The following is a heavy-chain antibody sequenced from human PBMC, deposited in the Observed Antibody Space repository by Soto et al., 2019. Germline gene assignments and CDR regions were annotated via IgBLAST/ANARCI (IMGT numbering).Heavy chain of an antibody. D-gene: IGHD2-15*01. CDR1: GDSLTNNHW. V-gene: IGHV4-4*02. CDR2: IWHTGRP. CDR3: VRDSRTGCSSINCYMH. Sequence: QLQLRESGPGLVQPSGTLSLTCDVSGDSLTNNHWWSWVRQAPGKGLEWIGEIWHTGRPNYNPSLMSRVAISIDKSKNQFSLKLSSVPAADTAVYYCVRDSRTGCSSINCYMHWGQGTLVTVSS. J-gene: IGHJ4*02.